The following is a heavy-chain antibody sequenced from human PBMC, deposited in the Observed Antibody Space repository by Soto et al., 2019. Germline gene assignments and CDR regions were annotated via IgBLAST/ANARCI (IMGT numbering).Heavy chain of an antibody. J-gene: IGHJ4*02. Sequence: DVQLVESGGGLVQPGRSLRLSCAASGFTFDNYAIHWVRRAPGKGLEWVAAISWNGASIGYADSVKGRFTSSRDNAKNSLFLQMNRLTAEDTAGYYCATLPIYASDFDCWGRGTLVSVS. CDR2: ISWNGASI. D-gene: IGHD3-10*01. CDR3: ATLPIYASDFDC. V-gene: IGHV3-9*01. CDR1: GFTFDNYA.